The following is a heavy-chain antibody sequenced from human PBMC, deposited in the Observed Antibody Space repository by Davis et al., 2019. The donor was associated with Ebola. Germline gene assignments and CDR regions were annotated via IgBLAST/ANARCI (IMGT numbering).Heavy chain of an antibody. Sequence: GESLKISCTASGFTFGDYAMSWFRQAPGKGLEWVGFIRSKAYGVTTEYAASVKGRFTISRDDSKSIAYLQMNSLKTEDTAVYYCTTSDRPFTPAITKNDYSNYGVEVQDYYYYMDVWGKGTTVTVSS. D-gene: IGHD4-11*01. CDR2: IRSKAYGVTT. V-gene: IGHV3-49*03. CDR3: TTSDRPFTPAITKNDYSNYGVEVQDYYYYMDV. CDR1: GFTFGDYA. J-gene: IGHJ6*03.